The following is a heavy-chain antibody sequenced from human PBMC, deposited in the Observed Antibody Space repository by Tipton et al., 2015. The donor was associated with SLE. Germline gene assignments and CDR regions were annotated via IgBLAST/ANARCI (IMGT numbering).Heavy chain of an antibody. D-gene: IGHD4-11*01. CDR1: RGPISSGNYY. J-gene: IGHJ5*02. V-gene: IGHV4-61*02. CDR2: ISTSGST. Sequence: TLSLTCTVSRGPISSGNYYWNWIRQPAGKGLEWIGRISTSGSTNYNPSLKSRVTISIDTSKSQFSLKMNSVTAADTAVYYCARGAYSNFNRFDPWAHGTLVTASS. CDR3: ARGAYSNFNRFDP.